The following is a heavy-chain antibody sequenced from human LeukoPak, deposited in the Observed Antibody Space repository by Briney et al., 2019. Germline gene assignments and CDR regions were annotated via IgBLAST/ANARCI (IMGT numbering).Heavy chain of an antibody. CDR2: IYPGDSVT. Sequence: GESLKISGKGSGYSFTSYSIGLVRQMPGKGLEWMGIIYPGDSVTRYSPSFQGQVTISADKSISTAYLQWSSLKASDTAMYYCARHTPRYGSSPWAYFDYWGQGTLVTVSS. V-gene: IGHV5-51*01. J-gene: IGHJ4*02. CDR1: GYSFTSYS. CDR3: ARHTPRYGSSPWAYFDY. D-gene: IGHD6-6*01.